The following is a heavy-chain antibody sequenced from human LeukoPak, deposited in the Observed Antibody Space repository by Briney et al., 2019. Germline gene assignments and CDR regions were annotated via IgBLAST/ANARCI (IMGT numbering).Heavy chain of an antibody. D-gene: IGHD3-10*01. V-gene: IGHV3-23*01. CDR3: AKVTYGSGTYGAFDL. CDR1: GFTFSSHG. CDR2: ISGSGDYT. J-gene: IGHJ4*02. Sequence: TGGSLRLSCAASGFTFSSHGMSWVRQAPGKGLEWVPTISGSGDYTYYADSVKGRFTISRDNSKNTLYLQMNSLRAEDTAIYYCAKVTYGSGTYGAFDLWGQGTLVTVSS.